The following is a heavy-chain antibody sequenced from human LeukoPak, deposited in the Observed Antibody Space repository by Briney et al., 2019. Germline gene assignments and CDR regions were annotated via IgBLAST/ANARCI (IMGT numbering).Heavy chain of an antibody. J-gene: IGHJ1*01. V-gene: IGHV4-39*02. CDR1: GGSISSSSYY. Sequence: KTSETLSLTCTVSGGSISSSSYYWGWIRQSPGKGLEWIGSIYYSGNTYFNPSLQSRVTMSVDTSKNHFSLKLSSVTAADTAVYYCARLMRAVSDHWGQGTLVTVSS. CDR3: ARLMRAVSDH. CDR2: IYYSGNT. D-gene: IGHD4-11*01.